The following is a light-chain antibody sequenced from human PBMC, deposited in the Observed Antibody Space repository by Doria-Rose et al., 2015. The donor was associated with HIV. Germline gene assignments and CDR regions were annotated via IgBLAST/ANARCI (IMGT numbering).Light chain of an antibody. J-gene: IGKJ4*01. CDR3: QQSYSSPP. Sequence: RVTITCWASQSISSYLNWYQQKPGKAPTLLISGASSLQSGVPSRFSGGGTGTDFTVTISSLQPEDFATYYCQQSYSSPPFGGGTKVEIK. CDR2: GAS. V-gene: IGKV1-39*01. CDR1: QSISSY.